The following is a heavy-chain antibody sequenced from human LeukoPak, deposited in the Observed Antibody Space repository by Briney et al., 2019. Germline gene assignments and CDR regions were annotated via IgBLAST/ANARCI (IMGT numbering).Heavy chain of an antibody. D-gene: IGHD5-12*01. V-gene: IGHV4-59*12. CDR1: GGSIGSYY. J-gene: IGHJ6*03. CDR3: ARDQRSGYSGYDYYYYYYMDV. Sequence: SETLSLTCTVSGGSIGSYYWSWIRQPPGKGLEWIGYIYDSGSTNYNPSLKSRVTISVDTSKNQFSLKLTSVTAADTAVYYCARDQRSGYSGYDYYYYYYMDVWGKGTTVTVSS. CDR2: IYDSGST.